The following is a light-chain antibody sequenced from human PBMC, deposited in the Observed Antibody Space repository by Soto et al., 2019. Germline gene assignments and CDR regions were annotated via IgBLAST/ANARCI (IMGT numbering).Light chain of an antibody. J-gene: IGLJ1*01. V-gene: IGLV2-14*01. CDR1: NSDIGAYNR. CDR2: DVS. CDR3: NSYTSSSTYV. Sequence: QSVLTQPASVSGSPGQSITISCTGTNSDIGAYNRVSWYQKYPGKAPTLMIYDVSNRPSGVSNRFSGSKSGNSASLTISGLQAEDEADYYCNSYTSSSTYVFGTGTKVTVL.